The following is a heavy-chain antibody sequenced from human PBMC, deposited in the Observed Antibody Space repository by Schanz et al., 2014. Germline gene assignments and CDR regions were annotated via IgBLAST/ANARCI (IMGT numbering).Heavy chain of an antibody. Sequence: QVQLVESGGSVVQPGRSLRLSCAGSGFSFSDYGMHWVRQAPGRGLEWVAVISYHGSERYYADSVKGRFTISRDNSKNTVYLQMSSLRAEDTAVYFCAKDRPGEYYNILTGGRDVFDIWGQGTMVTVSS. J-gene: IGHJ3*02. D-gene: IGHD3-9*01. CDR1: GFSFSDYG. CDR3: AKDRPGEYYNILTGGRDVFDI. V-gene: IGHV3-30*18. CDR2: ISYHGSER.